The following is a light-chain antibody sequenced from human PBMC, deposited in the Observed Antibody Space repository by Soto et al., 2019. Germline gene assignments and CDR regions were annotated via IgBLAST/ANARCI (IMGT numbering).Light chain of an antibody. J-gene: IGKJ5*01. V-gene: IGKV1-39*01. Sequence: DIQMTQSPSSLSASVGDRVTITCRASQSISSYLNWYQQKPGKAPKLLIYAASSLQSGVPSRFSGSGSGTDFTPTISSLQPEDFPTYYCQQSYSTPFTFGQGTRLEIK. CDR2: AAS. CDR3: QQSYSTPFT. CDR1: QSISSY.